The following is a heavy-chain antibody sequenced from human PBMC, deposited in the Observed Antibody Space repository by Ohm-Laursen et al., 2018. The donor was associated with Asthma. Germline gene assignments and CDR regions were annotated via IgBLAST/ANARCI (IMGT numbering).Heavy chain of an antibody. CDR1: GGSISSGGYY. D-gene: IGHD3-22*01. CDR2: IYYSGST. J-gene: IGHJ4*02. CDR3: ARDYDSHFDY. V-gene: IGHV4-31*03. Sequence: SDTLSLTCTVSGGSISSGGYYWSWIRQHPGKGLEWIGYIYYSGSTNYNPSLKSRVTISVDTSKNQFSLKLSSVTAADTAVYYCARDYDSHFDYWGQGTLVTVSS.